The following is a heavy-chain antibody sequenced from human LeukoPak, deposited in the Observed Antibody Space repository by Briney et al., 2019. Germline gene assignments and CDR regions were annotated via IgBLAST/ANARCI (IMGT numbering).Heavy chain of an antibody. J-gene: IGHJ4*02. D-gene: IGHD5-18*01. CDR1: GGSFSGYY. CDR3: ARGDTAMVAFDY. CDR2: INHSGST. Sequence: SKALSLTCAVYGGSFSGYYWSWIRQPPGKGLEWIGEINHSGSTNYNPSLKSRVTISVDTSKNQFSLKLSSVTAADTAVYYCARGDTAMVAFDYWGQGTLVTVSS. V-gene: IGHV4-34*01.